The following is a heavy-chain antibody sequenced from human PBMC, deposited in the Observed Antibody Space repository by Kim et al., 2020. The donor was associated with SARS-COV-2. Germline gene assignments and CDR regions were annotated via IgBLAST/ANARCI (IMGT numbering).Heavy chain of an antibody. J-gene: IGHJ4*02. D-gene: IGHD2-15*01. CDR3: ARGINIVGN. Sequence: SETLSLTCAVYGGSFSGYYWSWIRQPPGKGLEWIGEINHSGSTNYNPSLKSRVTISVDTSKNQFSLKLSSVTAADTAVYYCARGINIVGNWGQGTLVTVSS. V-gene: IGHV4-34*01. CDR2: INHSGST. CDR1: GGSFSGYY.